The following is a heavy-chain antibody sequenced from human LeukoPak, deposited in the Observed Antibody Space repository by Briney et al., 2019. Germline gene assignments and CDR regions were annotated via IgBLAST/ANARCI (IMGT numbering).Heavy chain of an antibody. CDR3: ARDLGPGQYYYYYIDV. Sequence: GRSLRLSCAASGFTFDDYAMHWVRQAPGKGLEWVSGISWNSGSIGYADSVKGRFTISRDNAKNSLYLQMNSLRAEDTAVYYCARDLGPGQYYYYYIDVWGKGTTVTVSS. V-gene: IGHV3-9*01. CDR1: GFTFDDYA. CDR2: ISWNSGSI. J-gene: IGHJ6*03.